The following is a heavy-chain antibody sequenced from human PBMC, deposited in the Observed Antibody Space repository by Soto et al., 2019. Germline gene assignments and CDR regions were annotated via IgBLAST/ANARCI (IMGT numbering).Heavy chain of an antibody. CDR3: ASTSTGIGYCSSTSCPDAFDI. Sequence: ASVKVSCKASGYTFTSYAMHWVRQAPGQRLEWMGWINAGNGNTKYSQKFQGRVTITRDTSASTAYMELSSLRSEDTAVYYCASTSTGIGYCSSTSCPDAFDIWGQGTMVTVSS. CDR2: INAGNGNT. V-gene: IGHV1-3*01. CDR1: GYTFTSYA. D-gene: IGHD2-2*01. J-gene: IGHJ3*02.